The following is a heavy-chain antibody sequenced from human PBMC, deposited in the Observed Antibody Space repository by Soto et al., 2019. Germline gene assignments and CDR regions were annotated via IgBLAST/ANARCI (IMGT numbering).Heavy chain of an antibody. Sequence: GGSLRLSCAASGFTFSSYAMCWVRQAPGKGLEWVAVISYDGSNNYYADSVKGRFTISRDNSKNTLYLQMNSLRAEDTAVYYCARDFGSLGATIDYWGQGTLVTVSS. J-gene: IGHJ4*02. CDR1: GFTFSSYA. CDR2: ISYDGSNN. V-gene: IGHV3-30-3*01. CDR3: ARDFGSLGATIDY. D-gene: IGHD1-26*01.